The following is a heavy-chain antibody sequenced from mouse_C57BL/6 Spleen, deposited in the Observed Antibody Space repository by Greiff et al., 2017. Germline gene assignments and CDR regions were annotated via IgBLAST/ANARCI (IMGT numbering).Heavy chain of an antibody. CDR2: ISDGGSYT. CDR1: GFTFSSYA. D-gene: IGHD2-3*01. Sequence: EVKLMESGGGLVKPGGSLKLSCAASGFTFSSYAMSWVRQTPEKRLEWVATISDGGSYTYYPDNVKGRFTISRDNAKNNLYLQMSHLESEDTAMYYCAHDGYYEAMDYWGQGTSVTVSS. J-gene: IGHJ4*01. CDR3: AHDGYYEAMDY. V-gene: IGHV5-4*03.